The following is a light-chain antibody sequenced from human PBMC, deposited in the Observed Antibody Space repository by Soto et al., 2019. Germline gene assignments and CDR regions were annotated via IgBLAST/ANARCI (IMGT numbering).Light chain of an antibody. Sequence: SSELTQPPSVSVAPEKTATITCGGNNIGNKRVHWYRQKPGQAPVLLISYDSDRPSGIPERFSGSNSDNTATLTISRVEAGDEADYYCQVWAIMTDNDVFGSGTKLTVL. J-gene: IGLJ1*01. CDR3: QVWAIMTDNDV. CDR1: NIGNKR. V-gene: IGLV3-21*04. CDR2: YDS.